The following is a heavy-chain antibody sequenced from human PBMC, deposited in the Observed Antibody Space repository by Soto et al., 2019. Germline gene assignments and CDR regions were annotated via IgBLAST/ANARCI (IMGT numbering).Heavy chain of an antibody. CDR2: IIPIFGTA. V-gene: IGHV1-69*13. Sequence: GAPVNASCRASGGSFRSYGIIWVRQAPGQGLEWMGGIIPIFGTANYAQKFQGRVTITADESTSTAYMELSSLRSEDTAVYYCAREGYSSSSIYNTWGQGTLVTVSS. D-gene: IGHD6-6*01. J-gene: IGHJ5*02. CDR3: AREGYSSSSIYNT. CDR1: GGSFRSYG.